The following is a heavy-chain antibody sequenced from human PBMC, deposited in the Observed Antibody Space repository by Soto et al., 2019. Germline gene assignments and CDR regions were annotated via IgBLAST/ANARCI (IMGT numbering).Heavy chain of an antibody. CDR3: AKVARWQWLVRRPGWFDP. J-gene: IGHJ5*02. V-gene: IGHV3-23*01. CDR1: GFSFRNYV. Sequence: PGGSLRLSCAGSGFSFRNYVMNWVRQAPGKGLEWISAISVGSGSTYNADSVKGRFTISRDNSKNTLYLQMDSLRAEDTAVYYCAKVARWQWLVRRPGWFDPWGQGTLVTVSS. D-gene: IGHD6-19*01. CDR2: ISVGSGST.